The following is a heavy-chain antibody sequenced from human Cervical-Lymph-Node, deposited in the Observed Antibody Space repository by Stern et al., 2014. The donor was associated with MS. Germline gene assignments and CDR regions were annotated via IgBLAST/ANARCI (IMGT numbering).Heavy chain of an antibody. CDR2: IYNSGNT. D-gene: IGHD6-13*01. Sequence: VQLVESGPGLVKPSETLSLTGTVSGGSINSDYWSWIRQPPGKGLEWLGYIYNSGNTKYNPSLKSRVIISRDTSTNQLSLKLSSVTAADTAVYHCARGISSSRHAYGMDVWGRGTTVTVSS. V-gene: IGHV4-59*01. CDR1: GGSINSDY. CDR3: ARGISSSRHAYGMDV. J-gene: IGHJ6*02.